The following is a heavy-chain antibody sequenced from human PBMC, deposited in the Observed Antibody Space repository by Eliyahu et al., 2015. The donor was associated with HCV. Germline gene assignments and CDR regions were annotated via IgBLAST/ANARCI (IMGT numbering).Heavy chain of an antibody. CDR3: ARGPETKSAYYYNY. D-gene: IGHD3-22*01. V-gene: IGHV1-69*01. Sequence: GTFSSYSIDWVRQAPGQGLEWMGGIIPIFGTGNYAQKFQGRVTITADESTSTAYMELSSLRSEDTAVYYCARGPETKSAYYYNYWGQGTLVTVSS. CDR1: GTFSSYS. J-gene: IGHJ4*02. CDR2: IIPIFGTG.